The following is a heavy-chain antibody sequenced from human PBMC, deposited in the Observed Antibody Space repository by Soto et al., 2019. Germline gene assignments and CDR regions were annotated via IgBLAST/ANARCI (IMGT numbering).Heavy chain of an antibody. CDR3: AHSHLNVWGSYRLSSYYFDY. CDR1: GFSLSTSGVG. CDR2: IYWDDDK. Sequence: QITLKESGPTLVKPTQTLMLTCTFSGFSLSTSGVGVGWIRQPPGKALEWLALIYWDDDKRYSPSLKSRLTITKDTSKNQVVLTMTNMDPVDTATYYCAHSHLNVWGSYRLSSYYFDYWGQGTLVTVSS. D-gene: IGHD3-16*02. J-gene: IGHJ4*02. V-gene: IGHV2-5*02.